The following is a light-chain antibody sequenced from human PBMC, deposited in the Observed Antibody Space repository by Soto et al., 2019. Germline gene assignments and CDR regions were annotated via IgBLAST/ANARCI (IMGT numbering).Light chain of an antibody. CDR2: KAS. J-gene: IGKJ1*01. V-gene: IGKV1-5*03. Sequence: DIQMSQSPSSLSASVGDRVTITCRASQSISTWLAWYQQKPGKAPNLLIYKASTLQSGVPSRFSGSGSVTEFTFTITSLQPDDFATYYCQQYNNFWTFGQGTKVDLK. CDR1: QSISTW. CDR3: QQYNNFWT.